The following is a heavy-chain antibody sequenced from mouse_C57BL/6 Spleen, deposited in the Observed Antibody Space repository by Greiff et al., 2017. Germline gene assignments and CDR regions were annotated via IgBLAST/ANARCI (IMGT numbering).Heavy chain of an antibody. Sequence: QVQLQQSGAELARPGASVKLSCKASGYTFTSYGISWVKQRTGQGLEWIGEIYPRSGNTYYNEKFKGKATLTADKSSSTAYMELRSLTSEDSAVYFCARWADYGSSYGWYFDVWGTGTTVTVSS. D-gene: IGHD1-1*01. CDR1: GYTFTSYG. V-gene: IGHV1-81*01. CDR3: ARWADYGSSYGWYFDV. CDR2: IYPRSGNT. J-gene: IGHJ1*03.